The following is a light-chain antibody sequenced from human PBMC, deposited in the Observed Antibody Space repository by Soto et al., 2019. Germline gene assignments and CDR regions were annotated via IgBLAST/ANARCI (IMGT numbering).Light chain of an antibody. CDR3: QXYDNLPLT. V-gene: IGKV1-33*01. CDR2: DAS. J-gene: IGKJ4*01. Sequence: DIQMTQSPSTLSAFVGDRVTITCRASQSISSWLAWYQQKPGKAPNLLIYDASALETGVPSRFSGSGSGTDFTFTINSLQPEDIATYYCQXYDNLPLTXGGGTKVDIK. CDR1: QSISSW.